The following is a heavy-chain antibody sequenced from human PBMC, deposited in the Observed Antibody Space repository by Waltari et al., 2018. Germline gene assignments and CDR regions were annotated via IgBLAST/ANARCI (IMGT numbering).Heavy chain of an antibody. CDR1: GYTFTSYG. Sequence: QVQLVQSGAEVKKPGASVKVSCKASGYTFTSYGISWVRQAPGQGLEWMGWISAYNGNTNYAQKLQGRVTMTTDKSTSTAYMELRSLRSDDTAVYYCARDLIIAAAGNQLYNWFDPWGQGTLVTVSS. V-gene: IGHV1-18*01. D-gene: IGHD6-13*01. CDR2: ISAYNGNT. CDR3: ARDLIIAAAGNQLYNWFDP. J-gene: IGHJ5*02.